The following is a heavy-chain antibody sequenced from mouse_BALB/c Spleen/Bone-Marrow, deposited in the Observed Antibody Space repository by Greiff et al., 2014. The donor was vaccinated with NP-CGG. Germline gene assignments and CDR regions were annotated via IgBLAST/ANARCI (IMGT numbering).Heavy chain of an antibody. Sequence: VQLQQSGAELVKPGASVKLSCTASGFNIKDTYMHWVKQRPEQGLEWIGRIDPANGNTKYDPKFQGKATITADTSSNKAYLQLSSLTSEDTAVYYCATYYYGSSWGFAYWGQGTLVTVSA. V-gene: IGHV14-3*02. J-gene: IGHJ3*01. CDR1: GFNIKDTY. D-gene: IGHD1-1*01. CDR2: IDPANGNT. CDR3: ATYYYGSSWGFAY.